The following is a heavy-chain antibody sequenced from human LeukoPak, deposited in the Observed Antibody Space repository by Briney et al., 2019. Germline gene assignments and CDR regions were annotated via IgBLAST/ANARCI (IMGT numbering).Heavy chain of an antibody. J-gene: IGHJ4*02. CDR2: IYYSGST. V-gene: IGHV4-59*01. D-gene: IGHD2-8*01. CDR1: GGSISSYY. Sequence: SETLSLNCTVSGGSISSYYWSWIRQPPGKGLEWIGYIYYSGSTNYNPSLKSRVTISVDTSKNQFSLKLSSVTAADTAVYYCARDRCTNGVCYTDYWGQGTLVTVSS. CDR3: ARDRCTNGVCYTDY.